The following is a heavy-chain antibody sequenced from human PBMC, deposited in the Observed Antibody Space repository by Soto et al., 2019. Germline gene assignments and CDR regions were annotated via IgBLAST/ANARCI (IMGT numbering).Heavy chain of an antibody. V-gene: IGHV1-3*01. Sequence: QVQLVQSGAKVKKPGASVKVSCKASGYTFTSYAMHWVRQAPGQRLEWMGWINAGNGNTKYSQKFQGRVTITRDTSASTAYMELSTLRSEDTAVYYCARDMGFGLSDYWGQGTLVTVSS. CDR1: GYTFTSYA. J-gene: IGHJ4*02. CDR2: INAGNGNT. CDR3: ARDMGFGLSDY. D-gene: IGHD3-10*01.